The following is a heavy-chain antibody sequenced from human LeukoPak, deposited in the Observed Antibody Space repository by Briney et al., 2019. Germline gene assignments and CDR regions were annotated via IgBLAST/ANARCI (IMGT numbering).Heavy chain of an antibody. J-gene: IGHJ4*02. Sequence: SETLSLTCAVYGGSFSGYYWSWIRQPPGKGLEWIGEINHSGSTNYNPSLKSRGTISVDTSKNQFSLKLSSVTAADTAVYYCAREWCSGGSCYLDYWGQGTLLTVSS. V-gene: IGHV4-34*01. CDR2: INHSGST. CDR3: AREWCSGGSCYLDY. D-gene: IGHD2-15*01. CDR1: GGSFSGYY.